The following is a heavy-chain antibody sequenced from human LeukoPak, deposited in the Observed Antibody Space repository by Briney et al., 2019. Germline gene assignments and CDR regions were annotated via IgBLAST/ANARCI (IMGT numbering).Heavy chain of an antibody. Sequence: GGSLRLSCAASGFTFSSYAMSWVRQAPGKGLEGVPAISGSGGSTYYADSVKGRFTISRDNSKNTLYLQMNSLRAEDTAVYYCAKEFAAASSSDAFDIWGQGTMVTVSS. D-gene: IGHD6-6*01. CDR1: GFTFSSYA. V-gene: IGHV3-23*01. CDR2: ISGSGGST. J-gene: IGHJ3*02. CDR3: AKEFAAASSSDAFDI.